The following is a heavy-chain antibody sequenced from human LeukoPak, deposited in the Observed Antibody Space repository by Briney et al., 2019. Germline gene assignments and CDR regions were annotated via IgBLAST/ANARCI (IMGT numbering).Heavy chain of an antibody. D-gene: IGHD2-15*01. J-gene: IGHJ6*04. Sequence: GGSLRLSCAASGFTFSSYEMSWVRLAPGKGLEWVSYISGSGKITYHADSVHARFIISRDNAKSSLYLQMNSLRADDAAVYCWARAPWWNGMDVWGKGTTVTVSS. CDR2: ISGSGKIT. CDR1: GFTFSSYE. V-gene: IGHV3-48*03. CDR3: ARAPWWNGMDV.